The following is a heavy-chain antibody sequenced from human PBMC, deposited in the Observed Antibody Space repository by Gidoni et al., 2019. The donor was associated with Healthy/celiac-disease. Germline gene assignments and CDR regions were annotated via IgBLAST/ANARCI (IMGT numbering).Heavy chain of an antibody. CDR1: GFTFSSYA. Sequence: EVQLLESGGGLVQPGGSLRLPCAASGFTFSSYAMSWVRQAPGKGLEWVSAISGSGGSTYYADSVKGRFTISRDNSKNTLYLQMNSLRAEDTAVYYCAKDSGVSSGWYVGFDPWGQGTLVTVSS. J-gene: IGHJ5*02. V-gene: IGHV3-23*01. CDR2: ISGSGGST. D-gene: IGHD6-19*01. CDR3: AKDSGVSSGWYVGFDP.